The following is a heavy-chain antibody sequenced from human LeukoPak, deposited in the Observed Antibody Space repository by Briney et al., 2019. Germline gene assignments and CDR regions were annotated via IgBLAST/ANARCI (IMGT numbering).Heavy chain of an antibody. V-gene: IGHV3-43D*03. D-gene: IGHD2-15*01. CDR2: ISWDGGST. CDR3: AKDFDSGRYYYMDV. CDR1: GFTFSSYE. Sequence: PGGSLRLSCAASGFTFSSYEMNWVRQAPGKGLEWVSLISWDGGSTYYADSVKGRFTISRDNSKNSLYLQMNSLRAEDTALYYCAKDFDSGRYYYMDVWGKGTTVTVSS. J-gene: IGHJ6*03.